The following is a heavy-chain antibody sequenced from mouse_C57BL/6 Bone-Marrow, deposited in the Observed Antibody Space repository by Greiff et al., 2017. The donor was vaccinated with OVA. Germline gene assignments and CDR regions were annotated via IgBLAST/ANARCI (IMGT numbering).Heavy chain of an antibody. Sequence: EVKLEESGGDLVKPGGSLKLSCAASGFTFSSYGMSWVRQTPDKRLEWVATISSGGSYTYYPDSVKGRFTISRDNAKNTRYLQMSSLKSEDTAMYYCARLRGGFYYYAMDYWGQGTSVTVSS. J-gene: IGHJ4*01. V-gene: IGHV5-6*02. D-gene: IGHD1-1*01. CDR2: ISSGGSYT. CDR3: ARLRGGFYYYAMDY. CDR1: GFTFSSYG.